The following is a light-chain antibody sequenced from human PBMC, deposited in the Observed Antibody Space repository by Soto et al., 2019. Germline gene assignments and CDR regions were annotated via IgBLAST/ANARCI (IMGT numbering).Light chain of an antibody. Sequence: EIVLTQSPTTLSLSPGETATLSCRASQAVSSSYLAWYQQKPGQAPRVVIYDASTRAAGIPDRFSGSGYATDFTLTISSLEPEDGAVYYCQQYEVGFIFGQGTKLEIK. V-gene: IGKV3-20*01. CDR1: QAVSSSY. CDR3: QQYEVGFI. J-gene: IGKJ2*01. CDR2: DAS.